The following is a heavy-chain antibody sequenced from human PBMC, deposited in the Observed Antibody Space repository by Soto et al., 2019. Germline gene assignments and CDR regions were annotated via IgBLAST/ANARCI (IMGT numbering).Heavy chain of an antibody. CDR2: IYYSGST. CDR3: ARLHLSYYYYGMDV. Sequence: PSETLSLTCTVSGGSISSNYWSWIRQPPGKGLEWIGYIYYSGSTNYNPSLKSRVTISVDTSKNQFSLKLSSVTAADTAVYYCARLHLSYYYYGMDVWGQGTTVTVSS. CDR1: GGSISSNY. J-gene: IGHJ6*02. V-gene: IGHV4-59*01.